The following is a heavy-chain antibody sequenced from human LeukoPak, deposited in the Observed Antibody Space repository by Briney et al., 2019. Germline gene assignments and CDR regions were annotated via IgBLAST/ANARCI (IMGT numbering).Heavy chain of an antibody. CDR2: INHSGST. CDR3: ARGPRIGGASGVGY. Sequence: SETLSLTCAVYGGSFSGYYWSWIRQPPGKGLEWIGEINHSGSTNYNPSLKSRVTISVDTSKNQFSLKLSSVTAADTAVYYCARGPRIGGASGVGYWGQGTLVTVSS. D-gene: IGHD1-26*01. V-gene: IGHV4-34*01. CDR1: GGSFSGYY. J-gene: IGHJ4*02.